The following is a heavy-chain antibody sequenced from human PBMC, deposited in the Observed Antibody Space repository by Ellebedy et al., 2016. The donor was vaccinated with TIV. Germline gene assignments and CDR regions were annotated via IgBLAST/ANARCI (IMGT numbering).Heavy chain of an antibody. CDR3: ARLPRVSWMLELDY. CDR2: ISSSSSTI. V-gene: IGHV3-48*01. J-gene: IGHJ4*02. Sequence: GGSLRLSCAASGFTFSDYYMNWVRQAPGKGLEWVSYISSSSSTIYYADSVKGRFTISRDNAKNSLYLQMNSLRAEDTAVYYCARLPRVSWMLELDYWGQGTLVTVSS. D-gene: IGHD2-8*01. CDR1: GFTFSDYY.